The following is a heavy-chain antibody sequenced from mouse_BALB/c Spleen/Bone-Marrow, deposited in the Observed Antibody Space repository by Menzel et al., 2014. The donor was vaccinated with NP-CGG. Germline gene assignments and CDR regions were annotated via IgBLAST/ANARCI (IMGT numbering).Heavy chain of an antibody. J-gene: IGHJ4*01. V-gene: IGHV3-8*02. Sequence: VQLQQSGPSLVKPSQTLSLTCSVTGDSITSGYWNWIRKFPGNKLEYMGYISHSGSTYYNPSLKSRISITRDTSKNQYYLQLNSVTTADTATYYCARAGYRYDVGYAMDYWGQGTSVTVSS. CDR2: ISHSGST. D-gene: IGHD2-14*01. CDR1: GDSITSGY. CDR3: ARAGYRYDVGYAMDY.